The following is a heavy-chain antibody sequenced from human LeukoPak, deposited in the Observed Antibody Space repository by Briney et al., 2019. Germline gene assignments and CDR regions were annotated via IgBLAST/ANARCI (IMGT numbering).Heavy chain of an antibody. V-gene: IGHV1-2*02. CDR3: ARSSVDYWVGYFRRDWLDP. CDR1: GYTFTGYY. CDR2: INPNSGGT. D-gene: IGHD3-3*01. Sequence: ASVKVSCKASGYTFTGYYMHWVRQAPGQGLEWMGWINPNSGGTNYAQKFQGRVTITRDTSMDIVYLELSSLKSDDMAVYYCARSSVDYWVGYFRRDWLDPWGQGTLVTVSS. J-gene: IGHJ5*02.